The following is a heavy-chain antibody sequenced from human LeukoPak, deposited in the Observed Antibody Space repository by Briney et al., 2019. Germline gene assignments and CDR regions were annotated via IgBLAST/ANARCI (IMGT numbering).Heavy chain of an antibody. D-gene: IGHD3-10*01. CDR2: INSDGSST. CDR1: GFTFSSYL. V-gene: IGHV3-74*01. CDR3: ARVGLTSGSYYSFDY. Sequence: GGSLRLSCAASGFTFSSYLMHWVRQAPGKGLVWVSRINSDGSSTTYADSVKGRFTISRDNAKNTLYLQMNSLRAEDTALYYCARVGLTSGSYYSFDYWGQGTLVTVSS. J-gene: IGHJ4*02.